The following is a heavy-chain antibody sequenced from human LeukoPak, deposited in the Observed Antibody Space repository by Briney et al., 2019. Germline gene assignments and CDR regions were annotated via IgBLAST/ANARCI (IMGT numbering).Heavy chain of an antibody. CDR3: AKSRAPYCSGGSCHGMDV. CDR2: ISYDGSNK. J-gene: IGHJ6*02. CDR1: GFTFSSYG. D-gene: IGHD2-15*01. Sequence: QPGGSLRLSCAASGFTFSSYGMHWVRQAPGKGLEWVAVISYDGSNKYYADSVKGRFTISRDNSKNTLYLQMNSLRAEDTAVYYCAKSRAPYCSGGSCHGMDVWGQGTTVTVSS. V-gene: IGHV3-30*18.